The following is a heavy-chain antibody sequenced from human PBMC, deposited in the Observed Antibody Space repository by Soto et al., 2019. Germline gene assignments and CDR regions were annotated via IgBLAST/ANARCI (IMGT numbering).Heavy chain of an antibody. Sequence: QVQLVQSGAEVKKPGASVKVSCKASGYTFTSYGISWVRQAPGQGLEWMGWISAYNGNTNYAQKLQGRVTMTTDTSTSTAYMELRSLRSDDTAVYYCARDTYLMYSSSSRVSDYCYGMDVWGQGTTVTVSS. J-gene: IGHJ6*02. D-gene: IGHD6-6*01. CDR3: ARDTYLMYSSSSRVSDYCYGMDV. V-gene: IGHV1-18*01. CDR1: GYTFTSYG. CDR2: ISAYNGNT.